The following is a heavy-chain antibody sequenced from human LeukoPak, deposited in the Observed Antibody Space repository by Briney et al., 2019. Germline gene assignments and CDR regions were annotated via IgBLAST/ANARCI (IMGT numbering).Heavy chain of an antibody. CDR1: GFTFSSYS. J-gene: IGHJ6*03. Sequence: GGSLRLSCAASGFTFSSYSMNWVRQAPGKGLEWVSYISSSSSTIYYADSVKGRFTISRDNSKNTLYLQMNSLRAEDTAVYYCAKSGSGSYYHYYYYMDVWGKGTTVTISS. CDR3: AKSGSGSYYHYYYYMDV. CDR2: ISSSSSTI. D-gene: IGHD3-10*01. V-gene: IGHV3-48*01.